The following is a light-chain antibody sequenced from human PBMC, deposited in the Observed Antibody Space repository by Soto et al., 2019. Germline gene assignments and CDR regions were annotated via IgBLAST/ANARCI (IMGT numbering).Light chain of an antibody. CDR3: AAWDESLSAPDV. CDR2: RNN. J-gene: IGLJ1*01. V-gene: IGLV1-47*01. CDR1: SSNIGSNY. Sequence: QSLLTQPPSASGTPGQSVTICCSGSSSNIGSNYVYLYQQLPGAAPTLLIYRNNQRPSGVPDRFSGSKSGTSASLAISGLRSEDEADYYCAAWDESLSAPDVFGAGTKVTVL.